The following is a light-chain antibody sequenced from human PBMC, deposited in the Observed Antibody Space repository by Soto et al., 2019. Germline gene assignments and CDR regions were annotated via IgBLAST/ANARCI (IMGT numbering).Light chain of an antibody. CDR3: QQYYTTPRT. Sequence: SLAVSLGERATINCKSSQSVLYSSSNKNYLAWYQQKPGQPPRLLIYWASTRESGVPDRFSGSGSGTDFTLTISSLQAEDVAVYYCQQYYTTPRTFGQGTKVEIK. CDR1: QSVLYSSSNKNY. CDR2: WAS. V-gene: IGKV4-1*01. J-gene: IGKJ1*01.